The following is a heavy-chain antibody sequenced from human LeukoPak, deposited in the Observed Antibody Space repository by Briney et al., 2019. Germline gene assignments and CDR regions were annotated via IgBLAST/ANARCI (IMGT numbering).Heavy chain of an antibody. CDR3: ATSGWRTVRAFDI. CDR1: GYTFTSYA. Sequence: ASVKVSCKASGYTFTSYAMNWVRQAPGQGLEWMGWINTNTGNPTYAQGFTERFVFSLDTSVSTAYLQISSLKAEDTAVYYCATSGWRTVRAFDIWGQGTMVTVSS. J-gene: IGHJ3*02. V-gene: IGHV7-4-1*02. D-gene: IGHD6-19*01. CDR2: INTNTGNP.